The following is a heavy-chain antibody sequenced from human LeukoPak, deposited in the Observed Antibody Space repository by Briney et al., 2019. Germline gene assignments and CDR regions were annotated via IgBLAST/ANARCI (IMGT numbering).Heavy chain of an antibody. CDR2: IKSKTDGGTT. CDR3: TTAQYYDILTGYSPFDY. CDR1: GFTFSNAW. D-gene: IGHD3-9*01. Sequence: GGSLRLYCAAPGFTFSNAWMSWVRQAPGKGLGWVGRIKSKTDGGTTDYAAPVKGRFTISRDDSKNTLYLQMNSLKTEDTAVYYCTTAQYYDILTGYSPFDYWGQGTLVTVSS. J-gene: IGHJ4*02. V-gene: IGHV3-15*01.